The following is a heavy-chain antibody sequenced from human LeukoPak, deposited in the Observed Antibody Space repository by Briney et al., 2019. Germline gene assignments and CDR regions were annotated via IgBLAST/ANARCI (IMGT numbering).Heavy chain of an antibody. CDR2: TSSSGSTI. V-gene: IGHV3-11*01. CDR3: ARDGSEYQLLAGSNWFDP. J-gene: IGHJ5*02. D-gene: IGHD2-2*01. Sequence: GGSLRLSCAASGFTFSDYYMSWIRQAPGKGLEWVSYTSSSGSTIYYADSVKGRFTISRDNAKNSLYLQMNSLRAEDTAVYYCARDGSEYQLLAGSNWFDPWGQGTLVTVSS. CDR1: GFTFSDYY.